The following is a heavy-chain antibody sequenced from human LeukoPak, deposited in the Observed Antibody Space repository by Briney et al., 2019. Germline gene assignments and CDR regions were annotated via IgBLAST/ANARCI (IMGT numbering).Heavy chain of an antibody. J-gene: IGHJ3*02. CDR3: ARGRGSYGNRYAFDI. CDR1: GGSFSGYY. D-gene: IGHD1-26*01. Sequence: PSETLSLTCAVYGGSFSGYYWSWIRQPPGKGLEWIGEINHSGSTNYNPSLKSRVTISVDTSKNQFSLKLSSVTAADTAVYYCARGRGSYGNRYAFDIWGQGTMVTVSS. V-gene: IGHV4-34*01. CDR2: INHSGST.